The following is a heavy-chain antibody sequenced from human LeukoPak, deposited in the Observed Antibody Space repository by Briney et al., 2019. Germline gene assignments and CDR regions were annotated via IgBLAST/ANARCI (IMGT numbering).Heavy chain of an antibody. CDR3: SRDQWLVRRYYFDY. V-gene: IGHV3-33*01. Sequence: PGGSLRLSCAASGFTFTSYGMHWVRQASGKGLEWVAVIWYDGSNKYYADSVKGRFTISRDNSKNTLYLQMNSLRAEDTAVYYCSRDQWLVRRYYFDYWGRGPLVPVSS. D-gene: IGHD6-19*01. CDR2: IWYDGSNK. CDR1: GFTFTSYG. J-gene: IGHJ4*02.